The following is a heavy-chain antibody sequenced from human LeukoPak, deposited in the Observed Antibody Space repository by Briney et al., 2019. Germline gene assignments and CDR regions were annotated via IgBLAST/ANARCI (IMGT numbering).Heavy chain of an antibody. CDR3: ARAFRKDNYYYYGMDV. V-gene: IGHV1-46*01. D-gene: IGHD2/OR15-2a*01. CDR1: GYTFTSYY. J-gene: IGHJ6*02. CDR2: INPSGGST. Sequence: ASVKVSCKAPGYTFTSYYMHWVRQAPGQGLEWMGIINPSGGSTSYAQKFQGRVTMTRDTSTSTVYMELSSLRSEDTAVYYCARAFRKDNYYYYGMDVWGQGTTVTVSS.